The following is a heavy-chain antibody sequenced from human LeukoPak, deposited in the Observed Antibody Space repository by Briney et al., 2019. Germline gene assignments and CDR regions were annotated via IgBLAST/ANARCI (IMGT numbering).Heavy chain of an antibody. CDR2: IRSKAYGGTT. CDR1: GFTFSFFE. Sequence: GGSLRLSCAASGFTFSFFEMNWVRQAPGKGLEWVGFIRSKAYGGTTEYAASVKGRFTISRDDSKSIAYLQMNSLKIEDTAVYYCTRRYCSSSCYFDYWGQGTLVTVSS. CDR3: TRRYCSSSCYFDY. J-gene: IGHJ4*02. V-gene: IGHV3-49*04. D-gene: IGHD2-2*01.